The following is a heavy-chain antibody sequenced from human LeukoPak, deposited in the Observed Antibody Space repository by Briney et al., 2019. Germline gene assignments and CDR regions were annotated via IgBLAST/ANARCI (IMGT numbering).Heavy chain of an antibody. Sequence: GGSLSLSCAASGFTFDDYGMSWVRQAPGKGLEWVSGINWNGGSTGYADSVKGRFTISRDNAKNSLYLQMNSLRAEDTALYHCARTFGEDYYGSGSSFRWFDPWGQGTLVTVSS. CDR1: GFTFDDYG. V-gene: IGHV3-20*01. J-gene: IGHJ5*02. CDR3: ARTFGEDYYGSGSSFRWFDP. D-gene: IGHD3-10*01. CDR2: INWNGGST.